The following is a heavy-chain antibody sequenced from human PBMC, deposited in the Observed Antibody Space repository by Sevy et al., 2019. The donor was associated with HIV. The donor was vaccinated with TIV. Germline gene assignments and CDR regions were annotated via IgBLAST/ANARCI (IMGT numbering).Heavy chain of an antibody. Sequence: GGSLRLSCAASGFTFSSYSMNWVRQAPGKGLEWVSYISSSSSTIYYADSVKGRFTISRDNAKNSLYLQMNSLRAEDTAVYYCARDLRSLGGAPQKRYYYYYGMDVWGQGTTVTVSS. V-gene: IGHV3-48*01. D-gene: IGHD3-16*01. CDR3: ARDLRSLGGAPQKRYYYYYGMDV. CDR2: ISSSSSTI. J-gene: IGHJ6*02. CDR1: GFTFSSYS.